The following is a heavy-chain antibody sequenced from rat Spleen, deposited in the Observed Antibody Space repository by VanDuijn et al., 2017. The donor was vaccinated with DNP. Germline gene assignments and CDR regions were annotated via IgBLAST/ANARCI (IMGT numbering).Heavy chain of an antibody. CDR3: TRVLYNGYQRHYWSFDF. J-gene: IGHJ1*01. Sequence: QVQLKESGPGLVQPSETLSLTCTVSGFSLTTYSVSWVRQPSGKGPEWMGKMWYDGDTAYNSALNSRLSVSRDTSKSQVFLKMNSLQTEDTAIYFCTRVLYNGYQRHYWSFDFWGPGTMVTVSS. CDR1: GFSLTTYS. CDR2: MWYDGDT. V-gene: IGHV2-15*01. D-gene: IGHD1-7*01.